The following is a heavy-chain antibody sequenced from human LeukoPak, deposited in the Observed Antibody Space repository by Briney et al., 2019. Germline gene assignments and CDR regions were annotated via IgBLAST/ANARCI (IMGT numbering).Heavy chain of an antibody. D-gene: IGHD2-2*01. J-gene: IGHJ2*01. V-gene: IGHV4-4*07. Sequence: SETLSLTCTVSGGSISSYYWSWIRQPAGKGLEWIGRVYTSGSTNYNPSLKSRVTMSVDTSKNQFSLKLSSVTAADTAVYYCARDQYCSSTSCYSDWYFDLWGRGTLVTVSS. CDR2: VYTSGST. CDR1: GGSISSYY. CDR3: ARDQYCSSTSCYSDWYFDL.